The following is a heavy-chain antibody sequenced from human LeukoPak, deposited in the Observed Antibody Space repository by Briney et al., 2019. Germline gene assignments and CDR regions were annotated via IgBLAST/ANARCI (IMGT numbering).Heavy chain of an antibody. CDR3: ARERWYNSGWSGENNFDY. J-gene: IGHJ4*02. CDR2: MSYDGSNE. Sequence: PGGSLRLSCAASGFTFNSYTMHWVRQAPGKGLEWVALMSYDGSNEYYADSVKGRFTISRDISKNTLLLQMNSLRAEDTAVYYCARERWYNSGWSGENNFDYWGQGTLVTVSS. V-gene: IGHV3-30*04. CDR1: GFTFNSYT. D-gene: IGHD6-19*01.